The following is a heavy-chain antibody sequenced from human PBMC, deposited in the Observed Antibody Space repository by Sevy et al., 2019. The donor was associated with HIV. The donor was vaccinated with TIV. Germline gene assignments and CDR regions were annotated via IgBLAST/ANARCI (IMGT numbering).Heavy chain of an antibody. CDR2: ISAYTGDT. Sequence: ASVKVSCRASGYTFRNYGISWVRQAPGQGLEWLGWISAYTGDTDFAQKVKARVTLTSDTSTNTAYLEFRSLRSDDTAVYYCARDKPQGVVVLPGSMWGGIDYWGQGTLVTVSS. V-gene: IGHV1-18*01. CDR1: GYTFRNYG. D-gene: IGHD2-2*01. CDR3: ARDKPQGVVVLPGSMWGGIDY. J-gene: IGHJ4*02.